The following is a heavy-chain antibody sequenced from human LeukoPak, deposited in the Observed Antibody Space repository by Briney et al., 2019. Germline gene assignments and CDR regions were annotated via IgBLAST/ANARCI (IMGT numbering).Heavy chain of an antibody. V-gene: IGHV3-74*01. D-gene: IGHD1-1*01. CDR2: INSAGSST. Sequence: GGSLRLSCAASGFTFSSYWMHWVRQAPGKGLVWVSRINSAGSSTNYADSVEGRFTISRDNGKNTLYLQTNSLSAEDTAVYYCARDPERRGSFSFDYWGQGTLVTVSS. J-gene: IGHJ4*02. CDR1: GFTFSSYW. CDR3: ARDPERRGSFSFDY.